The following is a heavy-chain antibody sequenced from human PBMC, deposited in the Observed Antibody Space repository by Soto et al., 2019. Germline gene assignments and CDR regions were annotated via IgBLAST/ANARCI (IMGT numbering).Heavy chain of an antibody. CDR3: ARGHFCMDV. J-gene: IGHJ6*02. Sequence: GGSLRLSCAASGFTFSNHWIPWVRQAPGKGLEWVDNIKGDGSEKYYVDAVKGRITISRDKAKNSVLLQMNSLRAEDTAVYYCARGHFCMDVWGQGTTVTVSS. CDR1: GFTFSNHW. V-gene: IGHV3-7*03. CDR2: IKGDGSEK.